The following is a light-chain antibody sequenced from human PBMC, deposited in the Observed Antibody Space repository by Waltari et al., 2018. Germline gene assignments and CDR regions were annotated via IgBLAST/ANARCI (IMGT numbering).Light chain of an antibody. CDR2: DAS. CDR3: QQYDRYSAWT. Sequence: DIQMTQSPSTVAASLGDRVTITCRAIQNLNTFLSWYQQKPGAVPNLLIYDASTLERGVPSRFSGSGSGPDFTLTISSLQPDDFATYYCQQYDRYSAWTFGQGTKVEIK. CDR1: QNLNTF. V-gene: IGKV1-5*01. J-gene: IGKJ1*01.